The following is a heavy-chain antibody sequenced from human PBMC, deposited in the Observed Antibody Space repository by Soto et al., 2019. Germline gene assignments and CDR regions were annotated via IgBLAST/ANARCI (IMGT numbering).Heavy chain of an antibody. CDR1: GYTFTSYG. CDR2: ISAYNGNT. D-gene: IGHD3-9*01. J-gene: IGHJ4*02. CDR3: ARGYDILTGYYSPASTPDY. Sequence: ASVKVSCKASGYTFTSYGISWVRQAPGQGLEWMGWISAYNGNTNYAQKLQGRVTMTTETSTSTAYMELRSLRSDDTAVYYCARGYDILTGYYSPASTPDYWGQGTLVTVSS. V-gene: IGHV1-18*01.